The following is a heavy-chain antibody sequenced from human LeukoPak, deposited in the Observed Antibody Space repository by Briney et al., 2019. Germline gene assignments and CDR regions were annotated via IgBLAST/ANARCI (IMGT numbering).Heavy chain of an antibody. V-gene: IGHV4-59*01. CDR1: GGSISSYY. D-gene: IGHD5-18*01. Sequence: PSETLSLTCTVSGGSISSYYWSWIRQPPGKGLEWIGYIYYGGSTNYNPSLKSRVTISVDTSKNQFSLKLSSVTAADTAVYYCAREVAIGYSYGYHYFDYWGQGTLVTVSS. J-gene: IGHJ4*02. CDR3: AREVAIGYSYGYHYFDY. CDR2: IYYGGST.